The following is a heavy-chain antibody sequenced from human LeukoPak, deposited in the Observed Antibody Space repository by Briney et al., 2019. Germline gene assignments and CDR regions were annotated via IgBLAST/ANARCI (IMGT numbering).Heavy chain of an antibody. CDR3: ARRQGCSTSSCPPDS. V-gene: IGHV5-51*01. D-gene: IGHD2-2*01. J-gene: IGHJ4*02. Sequence: KPGESLKISCRGSGYSFNTYWIGWVRQMPGKGLEWTGIIYPGDSDTRYSPSFRGQVTMSADKSINTTYLQWSSLKASDTAMYFCARRQGCSTSSCPPDSWGQGTLVTVSS. CDR1: GYSFNTYW. CDR2: IYPGDSDT.